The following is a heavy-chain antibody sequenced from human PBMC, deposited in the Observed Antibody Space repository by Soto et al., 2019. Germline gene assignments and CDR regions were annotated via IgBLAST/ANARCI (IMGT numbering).Heavy chain of an antibody. Sequence: PGESLTLSCKGSGYPFTTNWIAWVRQMPGKGLERVGIIYPSDSDTTYSPSFRGQVTISVDKSTSTAYLQWSSLKASDTAIYYCARGSGYHNYWGQGTLVTVSS. CDR3: ARGSGYHNY. J-gene: IGHJ4*02. D-gene: IGHD5-12*01. CDR2: IYPSDSDT. V-gene: IGHV5-51*01. CDR1: GYPFTTNW.